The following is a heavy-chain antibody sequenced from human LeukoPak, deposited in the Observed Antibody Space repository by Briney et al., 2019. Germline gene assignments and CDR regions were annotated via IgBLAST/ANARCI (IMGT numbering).Heavy chain of an antibody. CDR1: GYTFTSYS. J-gene: IGHJ3*02. CDR2: ISAYNGNT. V-gene: IGHV1-18*01. D-gene: IGHD1-26*01. Sequence: RASVKVSCKASGYTFTSYSINWVRQAPGQGLEWMGWISAYNGNTKYAQKVQGRVTMTTDTSTSTAYMELRSLRSDDTAVYYCARNNNFVGTTNNDAFDIWGQGTMVTVS. CDR3: ARNNNFVGTTNNDAFDI.